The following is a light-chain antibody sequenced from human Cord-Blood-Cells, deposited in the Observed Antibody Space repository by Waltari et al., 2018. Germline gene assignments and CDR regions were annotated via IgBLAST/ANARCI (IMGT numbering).Light chain of an antibody. Sequence: QSALTQPASVSASPGPSITHSCTGTSSDVGGYNYVSWYQQHPGKAPKLMIYDVSNRPSGVSNRFSGSKSGNTASLTISGLQAEDEADYYCSSYTSSSTLVFGTGTKVTVL. V-gene: IGLV2-14*01. CDR3: SSYTSSSTLV. CDR2: DVS. J-gene: IGLJ1*01. CDR1: SSDVGGYNY.